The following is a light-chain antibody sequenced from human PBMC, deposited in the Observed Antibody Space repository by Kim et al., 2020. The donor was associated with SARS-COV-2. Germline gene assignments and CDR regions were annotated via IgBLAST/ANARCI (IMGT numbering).Light chain of an antibody. V-gene: IGKV1-39*01. CDR3: QQSYSTPFT. CDR1: QSISSY. Sequence: PSVEDRVTITCRASQSISSYLNWYQHKPGKAPKLLIDAASSLQSGVPTRFSGSGSGTDFTLTISSLQPEDFATYYCQQSYSTPFTFGPGTKVDIK. J-gene: IGKJ3*01. CDR2: AAS.